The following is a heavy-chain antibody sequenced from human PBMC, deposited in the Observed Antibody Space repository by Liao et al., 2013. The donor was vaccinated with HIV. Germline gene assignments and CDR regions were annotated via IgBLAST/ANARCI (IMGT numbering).Heavy chain of an antibody. V-gene: IGHV4-59*08. CDR2: ISHSGLS. D-gene: IGHD1-7*01. Sequence: QVHLQESGPGLLKPSATLSLTCTVSGDSISSAYWGWIRQPPGKGLEWIGHISHSGLSNNNPSLKSRVTISIDLSKNEFSLDLSSVTAADTAIYYCARGGEVKPGTIYGWYFDLWGRGTLVTVSS. J-gene: IGHJ2*01. CDR1: GDSISSAY. CDR3: ARGGEVKPGTIYGWYFDL.